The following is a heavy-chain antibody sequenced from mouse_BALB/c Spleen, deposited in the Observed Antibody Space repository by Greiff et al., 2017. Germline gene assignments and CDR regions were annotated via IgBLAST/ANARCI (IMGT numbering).Heavy chain of an antibody. Sequence: QVHVKQPGAELVKPGASVKLSCKASGYTFTSYWMHWVKQRPGQGLEWIGEIDPSDSYTNYNQKFKGKATLTVDKSSSTAYMQLSSLTSEDSAVYYCARSPSYGGAMDYWGQGTSVTVSS. CDR3: ARSPSYGGAMDY. CDR2: IDPSDSYT. J-gene: IGHJ4*01. CDR1: GYTFTSYW. D-gene: IGHD1-1*02. V-gene: IGHV1-69*02.